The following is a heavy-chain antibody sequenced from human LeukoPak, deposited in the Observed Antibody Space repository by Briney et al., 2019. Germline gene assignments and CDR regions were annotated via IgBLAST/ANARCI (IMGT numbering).Heavy chain of an antibody. J-gene: IGHJ4*02. V-gene: IGHV3-7*01. CDR3: ARYTVPFCGGDCYSQFLDY. D-gene: IGHD2-21*01. CDR2: IKEDGSER. CDR1: GFTFSAFW. Sequence: PGGSLRLSCAASGFTFSAFWMSWVRQAPGKGLEWVGNIKEDGSERHYVDSVKGRFTISRGNAENSLYLQMSSLRVEDTAVYYCARYTVPFCGGDCYSQFLDYWGQGALVTVSP.